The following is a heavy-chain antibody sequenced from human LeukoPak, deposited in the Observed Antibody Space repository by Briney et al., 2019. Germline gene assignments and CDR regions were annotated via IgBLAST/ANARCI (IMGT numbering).Heavy chain of an antibody. CDR2: ISSSGTTV. CDR1: GFTFSSYA. V-gene: IGHV3-48*03. Sequence: PGGSLRLSCAASGFTFSSYALNWVRQAPGKGLEWLSYISSSGTTVYCADSVKGRFTISRDNADNPLYLQMNSLRAEDTAVYYCAREAAFDMWGQGTMVTVSS. CDR3: AREAAFDM. J-gene: IGHJ3*02.